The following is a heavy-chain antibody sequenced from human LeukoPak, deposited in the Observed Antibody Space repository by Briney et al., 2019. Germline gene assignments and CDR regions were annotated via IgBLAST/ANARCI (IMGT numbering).Heavy chain of an antibody. D-gene: IGHD1-26*01. V-gene: IGHV3-53*01. Sequence: GGSLRLSCAASGLTVSSNYMSWVRQAPGKGLEWVSVIYTSGGTYYADSVKGRFTISRDNSKNTLFLQMNSLRAEDTAVYYCAKVLPELSEYYFDYWGQGTLGTVSS. J-gene: IGHJ4*02. CDR2: IYTSGGT. CDR3: AKVLPELSEYYFDY. CDR1: GLTVSSNY.